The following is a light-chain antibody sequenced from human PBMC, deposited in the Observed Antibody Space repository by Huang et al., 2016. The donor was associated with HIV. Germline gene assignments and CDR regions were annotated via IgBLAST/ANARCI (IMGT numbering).Light chain of an antibody. Sequence: DIVLTQSPKSLALSLGERAAINCTSSQSVFYRANTKNFLRWYQVKPGQPPKLLIYWASALEFGVPDPFSGSVSGTEFTLTISNLQAEDVAVYYCHQYYNTPQTFGQGTKV. J-gene: IGKJ1*01. CDR3: HQYYNTPQT. V-gene: IGKV4-1*01. CDR1: QSVFYRANTKNF. CDR2: WAS.